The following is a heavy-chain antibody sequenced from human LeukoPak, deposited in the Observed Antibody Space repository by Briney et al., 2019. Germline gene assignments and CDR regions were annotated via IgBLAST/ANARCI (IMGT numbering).Heavy chain of an antibody. CDR3: ARAVSYCTNGVCYSYWFDP. Sequence: ASVKVSCKASGYTFTSYGISWVRQAPGQGLEWIGWISAYNGNTNYAQKLQGRVTMTTDTSTSTAYMELRSLRSDDTAVYYCARAVSYCTNGVCYSYWFDPWGQGTLVTVSS. CDR1: GYTFTSYG. V-gene: IGHV1-18*01. J-gene: IGHJ5*02. CDR2: ISAYNGNT. D-gene: IGHD2-8*01.